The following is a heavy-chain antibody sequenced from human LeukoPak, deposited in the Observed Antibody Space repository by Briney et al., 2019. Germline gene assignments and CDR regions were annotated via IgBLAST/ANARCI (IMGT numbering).Heavy chain of an antibody. J-gene: IGHJ4*02. Sequence: GSLRLSFAVSGFTFSPCYTHWVRQVPGKGLVWVSHISPEGSGTSYADSVKGRFTISRDNAKSTVYLQMNSLRAEDTAVYYCCMVGSGTPYWGQGTLVTVSS. CDR3: CMVGSGTPY. D-gene: IGHD1-26*01. V-gene: IGHV3-74*01. CDR2: ISPEGSGT. CDR1: GFTFSPCY.